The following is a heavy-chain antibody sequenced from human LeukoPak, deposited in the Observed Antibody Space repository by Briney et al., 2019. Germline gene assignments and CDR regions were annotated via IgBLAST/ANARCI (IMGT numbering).Heavy chain of an antibody. CDR1: GGSFSGYY. D-gene: IGHD2-2*01. V-gene: IGHV4-34*01. CDR2: IYDSGTT. CDR3: ASIAVVAAAIDY. J-gene: IGHJ4*02. Sequence: SETLSLTCAVYGGSFSGYYWSWIRQPPGQGLEWIGYIYDSGTTSYNPSLKNRVTISVDTSKNQFSLRLSSVTAADTAVYYCASIAVVAAAIDYWGQGTLVTVSS.